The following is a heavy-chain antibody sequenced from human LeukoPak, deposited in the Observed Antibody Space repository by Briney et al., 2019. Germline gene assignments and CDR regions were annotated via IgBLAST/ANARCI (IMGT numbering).Heavy chain of an antibody. Sequence: QDGSEKYYVASVKGRFTISRDNAKNSLYLQMNSLRAEDTAVYYCARDGGSSWYYYYYGMDVWGQGTTVTVSS. V-gene: IGHV3-7*01. CDR2: QDGSEK. J-gene: IGHJ6*02. D-gene: IGHD6-13*01. CDR3: ARDGGSSWYYYYYGMDV.